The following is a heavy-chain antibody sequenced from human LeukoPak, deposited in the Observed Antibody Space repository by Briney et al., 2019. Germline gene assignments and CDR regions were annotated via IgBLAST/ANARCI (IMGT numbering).Heavy chain of an antibody. Sequence: ASVKVSCKASGGTFSSYAISWVRQAPGQGLEWMGGIIPIFGTANYAQKFQGRVTITADESTSTAYMELSSLRSEDTAVYYCASYSSGWAPGGYWGQGTLVTVSS. CDR2: IIPIFGTA. CDR1: GGTFSSYA. CDR3: ASYSSGWAPGGY. V-gene: IGHV1-69*13. D-gene: IGHD6-19*01. J-gene: IGHJ4*02.